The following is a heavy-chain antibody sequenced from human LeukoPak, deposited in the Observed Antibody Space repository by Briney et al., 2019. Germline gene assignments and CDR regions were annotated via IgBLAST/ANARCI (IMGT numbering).Heavy chain of an antibody. V-gene: IGHV4-38-2*01. CDR3: ARSTYHDFWSGYPFDY. CDR2: IYHSGST. J-gene: IGHJ4*02. CDR1: GYSISSGYY. Sequence: SETLSLTCAVSGYSISSGYYWGWIRQPPGKGLEWIGSIYHSGSTYYNPSLKSRVTISVDTSKNQFSLKLSSVTAADTAVYYCARSTYHDFWSGYPFDYWGQGTLVTVSS. D-gene: IGHD3-3*01.